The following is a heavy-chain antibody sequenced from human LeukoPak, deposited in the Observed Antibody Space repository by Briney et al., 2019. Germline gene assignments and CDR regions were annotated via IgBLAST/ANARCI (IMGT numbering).Heavy chain of an antibody. D-gene: IGHD3-9*01. V-gene: IGHV1-69*06. J-gene: IGHJ5*02. CDR2: IIPIFGTA. Sequence: SVKVSCKASGGTFSSYAISWVRQAPGQGLEWMGGIIPIFGTANYAQKFQGRVTITADKSTSTAYMELSSLRSEDTAVYYCARDYDILTGYYDPWGQGTLVTVSS. CDR3: ARDYDILTGYYDP. CDR1: GGTFSSYA.